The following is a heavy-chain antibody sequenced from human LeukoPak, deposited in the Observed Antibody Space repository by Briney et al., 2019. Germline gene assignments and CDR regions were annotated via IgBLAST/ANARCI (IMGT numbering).Heavy chain of an antibody. CDR1: GFAFSSFA. CDR3: AKEGVAVAGPFDY. D-gene: IGHD6-19*01. Sequence: GGSLRLSCAASGFAFSSFAMHWVRQAPGKGLEWVSLISYDGITEDYSDSVKGRFTISRDNFKNTLFLQMNSLRAEDTAVYYCAKEGVAVAGPFDYWGQGTLVTVSS. J-gene: IGHJ4*02. V-gene: IGHV3-30*04. CDR2: ISYDGITE.